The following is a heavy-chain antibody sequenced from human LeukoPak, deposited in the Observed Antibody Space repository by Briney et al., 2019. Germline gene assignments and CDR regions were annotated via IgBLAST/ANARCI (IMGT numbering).Heavy chain of an antibody. CDR2: IYYSGST. CDR1: GGSISSGGYY. Sequence: SGTLSLTCTVSGGSISSGGYYWNWIRQHPGKGLEWIGYIYYSGSTNYNPSLKSRVTISVDTSKNQFSLKLRSVTAADTAVYFFAREDNANYEIGYWGQGTLVTVSS. CDR3: AREDNANYEIGY. J-gene: IGHJ4*02. D-gene: IGHD1-7*01. V-gene: IGHV4-31*03.